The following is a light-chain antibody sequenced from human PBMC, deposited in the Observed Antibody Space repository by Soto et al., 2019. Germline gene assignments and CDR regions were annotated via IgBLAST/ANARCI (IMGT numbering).Light chain of an antibody. CDR3: MQALQTPLT. V-gene: IGKV2-28*01. Sequence: DTVMTQSPLSLPVTPGEPASISCRSSQSLLHNNGYNYLDWYLQKPGQSPQLLIYLGSNRASGVXDMXSGSGSGTDFTLKISTVEAEDVGVYYCMQALQTPLTFGGGTKVEIK. J-gene: IGKJ4*01. CDR2: LGS. CDR1: QSLLHNNGYNY.